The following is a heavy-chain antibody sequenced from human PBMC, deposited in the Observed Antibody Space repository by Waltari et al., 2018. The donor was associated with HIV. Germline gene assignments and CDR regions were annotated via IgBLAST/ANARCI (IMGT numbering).Heavy chain of an antibody. J-gene: IGHJ4*02. CDR1: GGSFSGYY. Sequence: QVQLQQWGAGLLKPSETLSLTCAVYGGSFSGYYWSWIRQPPGKGLEWIGEINHSGSTNYNPSLKSRVTISVDTSKNQFSLKLSSVTAADTAVYYCARALGGAGSSPFDYWGQGTLVTVSS. CDR2: INHSGST. V-gene: IGHV4-34*01. CDR3: ARALGGAGSSPFDY. D-gene: IGHD3-10*01.